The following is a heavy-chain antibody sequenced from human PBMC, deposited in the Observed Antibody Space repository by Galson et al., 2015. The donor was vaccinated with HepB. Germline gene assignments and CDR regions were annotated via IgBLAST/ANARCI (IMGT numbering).Heavy chain of an antibody. CDR3: TRDRRSYDFWSGYYTYYYYGMDV. D-gene: IGHD3-3*01. CDR2: IRSKAYGGTT. V-gene: IGHV3-49*03. CDR1: GFTFGDYA. J-gene: IGHJ6*02. Sequence: SLRLSCAASGFTFGDYAMSRFRQAPGKGLEWVGFIRSKAYGGTTEYAASVKGRFTISRDDSKSIAYLQMNSLKAEDTAVYYCTRDRRSYDFWSGYYTYYYYGMDVWGQGTTVTVSS.